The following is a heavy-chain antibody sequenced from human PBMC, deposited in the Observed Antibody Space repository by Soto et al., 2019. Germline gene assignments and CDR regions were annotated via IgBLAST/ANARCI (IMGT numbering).Heavy chain of an antibody. V-gene: IGHV5-51*01. CDR2: LYPADSNT. CDR1: GYSFTNTW. CDR3: VRDYFGPGPY. Sequence: GESLKISCKGSGYSFTNTWIGWVRQMPGKGLEWMGILYPADSNTRYSPSFQGRFTISRDNAKNSLYLQMNSLRVEDTAVYYCVRDYFGPGPYWGQGTLVTVSS. J-gene: IGHJ4*01. D-gene: IGHD3-10*01.